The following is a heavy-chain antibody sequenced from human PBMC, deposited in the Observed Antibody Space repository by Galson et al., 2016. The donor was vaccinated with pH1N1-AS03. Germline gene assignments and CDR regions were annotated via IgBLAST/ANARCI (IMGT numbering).Heavy chain of an antibody. V-gene: IGHV3-30*03. Sequence: SLRLSCAASGFTFNRHAMHWVRQAPGKGLEWVAIMSYDGSTKYYTDSVRDRFTISRDNVETALYLQMDSLRGEDTAVYYCVRNRGSRAFPADWYFDVWGPGPVVSVPS. J-gene: IGHJ2*01. CDR2: MSYDGSTK. CDR1: GFTFNRHA. D-gene: IGHD2-15*01. CDR3: VRNRGSRAFPADWYFDV.